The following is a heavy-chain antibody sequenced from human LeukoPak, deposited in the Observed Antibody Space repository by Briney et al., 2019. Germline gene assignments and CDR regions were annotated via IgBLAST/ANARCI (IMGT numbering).Heavy chain of an antibody. D-gene: IGHD2-15*01. V-gene: IGHV3-30*04. CDR3: ARPGTIGYPGKLGYCSGGSCYYFDY. CDR1: GFIFSSHT. CDR2: ISYDGSNN. J-gene: IGHJ4*02. Sequence: EGSLRLSCAASGFIFSSHTMHWVRQAPGKGLEWVALISYDGSNNFYADSVKGRFTISRDNSKNTLYLQVNSLRAEDTAVYSCARPGTIGYPGKLGYCSGGSCYYFDYWGQGTLVTVSS.